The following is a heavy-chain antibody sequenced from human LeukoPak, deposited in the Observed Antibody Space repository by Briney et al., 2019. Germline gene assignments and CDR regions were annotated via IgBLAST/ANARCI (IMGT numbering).Heavy chain of an antibody. CDR1: GFAFSSYS. Sequence: GGSLRLSCAASGFAFSSYSMNWVRQAPGKGLEWVSHITASGTAMFYADSVKGRFTISRDNAKNSLYLQMNSLRAEDTAVYYCARDITIFGVAWGQGTLVTVSS. V-gene: IGHV3-48*01. CDR2: ITASGTAM. J-gene: IGHJ5*02. CDR3: ARDITIFGVA. D-gene: IGHD3-3*01.